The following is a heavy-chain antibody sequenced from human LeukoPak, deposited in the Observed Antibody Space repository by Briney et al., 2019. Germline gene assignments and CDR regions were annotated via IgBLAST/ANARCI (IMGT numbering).Heavy chain of an antibody. Sequence: SETLSLTCTVSGGSISSYYWSWIRQPAGKGMEWIGRIYTSGSTNYNPSLKSRVTMSVDTSKNQFSLKLSSVTAADTAVYYCARDIDYGDYSAWFDPWGQGTLVTVSS. D-gene: IGHD4-17*01. J-gene: IGHJ5*02. CDR2: IYTSGST. V-gene: IGHV4-4*07. CDR1: GGSISSYY. CDR3: ARDIDYGDYSAWFDP.